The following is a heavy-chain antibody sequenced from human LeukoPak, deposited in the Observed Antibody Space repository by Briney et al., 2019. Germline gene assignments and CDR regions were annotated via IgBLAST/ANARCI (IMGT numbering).Heavy chain of an antibody. CDR2: ISGSGGST. CDR3: AKVRIQLWLFGAFDI. V-gene: IGHV3-23*01. CDR1: GFTFSSYA. J-gene: IGHJ3*02. D-gene: IGHD5-18*01. Sequence: GGSLRLSCAASGFTFSSYAMSWVRQAPGQGLEWVSAISGSGGSTYYADSVKGRFTISRDNSKNTRYLQMNSLRAEDTAVYYCAKVRIQLWLFGAFDIWGQGTMVTVSS.